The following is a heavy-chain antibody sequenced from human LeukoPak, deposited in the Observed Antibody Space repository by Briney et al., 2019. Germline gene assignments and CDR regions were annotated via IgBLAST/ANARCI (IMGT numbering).Heavy chain of an antibody. V-gene: IGHV3-23*01. J-gene: IGHJ4*02. CDR3: AKDYDSSGYLDY. Sequence: GSLLLSCAASGFTFSSYAMSWVRQAPGKGLEWVSAISGSGGSTYYADSVKGRFTISRDNSKNTLYLQMNSLRAEDTAVYYCAKDYDSSGYLDYWGQGTLVTVSS. D-gene: IGHD3-22*01. CDR1: GFTFSSYA. CDR2: ISGSGGST.